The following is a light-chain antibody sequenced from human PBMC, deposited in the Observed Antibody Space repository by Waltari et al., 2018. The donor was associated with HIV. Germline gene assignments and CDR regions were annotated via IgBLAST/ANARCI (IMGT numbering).Light chain of an antibody. CDR3: MVFVGSDIWV. CDR1: SGSVSTSRY. V-gene: IGLV8-61*01. Sequence: QTVVTQAPSFSVSPGGTVTLTCGLSSGSVSTSRYPSWYQQTPGQAPRTLMYNTNMRSSGVPDRFSGSILGNKAALTITGAQADDESYYYCMVFVGSDIWVFGGGTRLTVL. J-gene: IGLJ3*02. CDR2: NTN.